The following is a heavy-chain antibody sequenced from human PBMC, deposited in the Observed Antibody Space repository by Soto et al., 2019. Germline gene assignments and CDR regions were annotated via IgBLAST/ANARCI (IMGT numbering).Heavy chain of an antibody. CDR3: ARDSGKIWKFLVY. CDR2: IYYSGST. V-gene: IGHV4-59*01. Sequence: PSETLSLTCTVSGGSISSYYWSWIRQPPGKGLEWIGYIYYSGSTNYNPSLKSRVTISVDTSKNQFSLKLSSVTAADTAVYYCARDSGKIWKFLVYWGQGTLVTVSS. J-gene: IGHJ4*02. D-gene: IGHD3-3*01. CDR1: GGSISSYY.